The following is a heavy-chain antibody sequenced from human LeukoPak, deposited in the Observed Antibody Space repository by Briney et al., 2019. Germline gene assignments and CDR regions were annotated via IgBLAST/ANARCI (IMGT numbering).Heavy chain of an antibody. CDR2: IRYDGSNK. V-gene: IGHV3-30*02. CDR1: GFTFSSYG. Sequence: GGSLRLSCAASGFTFSSYGMHWVRQAPGKGLEWVAFIRYDGSNKYYADSVKGRFTISRDNSKNTLYLQMNSLRAEDTAVYYCAKDWGYAVAYYYMDVWGKGTTVTISS. D-gene: IGHD5-12*01. J-gene: IGHJ6*03. CDR3: AKDWGYAVAYYYMDV.